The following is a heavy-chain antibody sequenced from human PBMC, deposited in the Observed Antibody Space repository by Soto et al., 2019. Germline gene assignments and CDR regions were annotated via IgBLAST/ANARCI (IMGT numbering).Heavy chain of an antibody. CDR3: AMVDVYVTPSPQDV. D-gene: IGHD3-16*01. CDR2: INVYNGNT. J-gene: IGHJ6*02. V-gene: IGHV1-18*01. Sequence: QVHLVQSGAEVKNPGASVKVSCKASGYSFTRYGIGWARQAPGQGLEWMGWINVYNGNTNYAQNLQGRLTLTTDTSTTTAYMELRSLRSNDTAIYDCAMVDVYVTPSPQDVWGQGTTVTVSS. CDR1: GYSFTRYG.